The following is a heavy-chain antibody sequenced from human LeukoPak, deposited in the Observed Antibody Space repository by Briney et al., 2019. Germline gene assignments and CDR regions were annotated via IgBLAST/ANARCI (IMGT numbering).Heavy chain of an antibody. Sequence: KPGGSLRLSCAASGFTFSDYYMSWIRQAPGKGLEWVSSISSSSSYIYYADSVKGRFTISRDNAKNSLYLQMNSLRAEDTAVYYCATGWYSGYGGSNYYYMDVWGKGTTVTISS. CDR2: ISSSSSYI. D-gene: IGHD5-12*01. CDR3: ATGWYSGYGGSNYYYMDV. V-gene: IGHV3-11*06. J-gene: IGHJ6*03. CDR1: GFTFSDYY.